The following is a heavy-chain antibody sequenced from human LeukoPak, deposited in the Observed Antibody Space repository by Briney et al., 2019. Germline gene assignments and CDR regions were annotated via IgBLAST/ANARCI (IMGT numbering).Heavy chain of an antibody. CDR1: GFTFSSYA. V-gene: IGHV3-23*01. D-gene: IGHD1-1*01. J-gene: IGHJ3*02. CDR2: ISGSGGST. Sequence: GGFLRLSCAASGFTFSSYAMSWVRQAPGKGLEWVSAISGSGGSTYYADSVKGRFTISRDNSKNTLYLQMTGLRAGDTAEYYCAKSLFTSATGTGRAFHIWGQGTMVTVSS. CDR3: AKSLFTSATGTGRAFHI.